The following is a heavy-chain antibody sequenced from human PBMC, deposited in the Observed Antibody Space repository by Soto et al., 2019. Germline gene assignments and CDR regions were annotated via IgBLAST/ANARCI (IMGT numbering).Heavy chain of an antibody. CDR2: INHSGST. J-gene: IGHJ4*02. Sequence: SETLSPTCAVYGGSFSGYYWSWIRQPPGKGLEWIGEINHSGSTNYNPSLKSRVTISVDTSKNQFSLKLSSVTAADTAVYYCARGDVAIFGVVISTHLQPVSRFDYWGQGTLVTVSS. V-gene: IGHV4-34*01. CDR1: GGSFSGYY. D-gene: IGHD3-3*01. CDR3: ARGDVAIFGVVISTHLQPVSRFDY.